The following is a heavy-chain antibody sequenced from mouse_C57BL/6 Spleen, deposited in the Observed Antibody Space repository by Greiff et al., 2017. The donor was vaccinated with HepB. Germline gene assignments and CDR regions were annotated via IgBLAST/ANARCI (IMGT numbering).Heavy chain of an antibody. Sequence: QVQLQQSGPELVKPGASVKISCKASGYAFSSSWMNWVKQRPGKGLEWIGRIYPGDGDTNYNGKFKGKATLTADKSSSTAYMQLSSLTSEDSAVYFCARNRTGFDYWGQGTTLTVSS. D-gene: IGHD4-1*01. J-gene: IGHJ2*01. CDR3: ARNRTGFDY. CDR2: IYPGDGDT. CDR1: GYAFSSSW. V-gene: IGHV1-82*01.